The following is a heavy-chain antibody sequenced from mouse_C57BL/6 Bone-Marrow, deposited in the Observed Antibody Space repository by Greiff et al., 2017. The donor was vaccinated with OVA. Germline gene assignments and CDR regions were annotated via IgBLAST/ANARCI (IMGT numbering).Heavy chain of an antibody. CDR1: GYTFTSYW. V-gene: IGHV1-53*01. Sequence: QVQLQQPGTELVKPGASVKLSCKASGYTFTSYWMHWVKQRPGQGLEWIGNINPSNGGTNYNEKFKSKATLTVDKSSSTAYMQLGSLTSADSAVYYCARSSITTVVAPYWYFDVWGTGTTVTVSS. D-gene: IGHD1-1*01. J-gene: IGHJ1*03. CDR2: INPSNGGT. CDR3: ARSSITTVVAPYWYFDV.